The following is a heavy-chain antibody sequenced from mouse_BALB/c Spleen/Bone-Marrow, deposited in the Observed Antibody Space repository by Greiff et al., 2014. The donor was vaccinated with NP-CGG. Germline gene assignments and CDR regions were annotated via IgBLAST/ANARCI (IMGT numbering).Heavy chain of an antibody. CDR2: IYPYSGGT. V-gene: IGHV1S29*02. CDR3: ARGNWDFAY. D-gene: IGHD4-1*01. Sequence: DVHLVESGPELVRPGASVKISCKASGYTFTDYNIYWVEQSHGKSLEWIGYIYPYSGGTGYNQKFKSKATLTVDNSSTTAYMELRSLTSEDSAVYYCARGNWDFAYWGQGTLVTVST. J-gene: IGHJ3*01. CDR1: GYTFTDYN.